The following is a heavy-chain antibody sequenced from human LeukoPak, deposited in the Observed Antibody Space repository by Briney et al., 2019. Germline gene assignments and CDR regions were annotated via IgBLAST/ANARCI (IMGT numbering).Heavy chain of an antibody. Sequence: GSLRLSCAASGFTFSAYVMHWVRQAPGKGLECVAVISNDGNEKYYADSVKGRFSISRDNSKNTLYLQMSSLRTEDTAVYYCARDGGYTGGWTYGAGDYWGQGTLVTVSS. J-gene: IGHJ4*01. CDR3: ARDGGYTGGWTYGAGDY. V-gene: IGHV3-30*04. CDR1: GFTFSAYV. CDR2: ISNDGNEK. D-gene: IGHD2-8*02.